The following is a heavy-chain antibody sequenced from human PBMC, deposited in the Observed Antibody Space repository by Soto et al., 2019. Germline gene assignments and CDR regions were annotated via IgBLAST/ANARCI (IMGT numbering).Heavy chain of an antibody. CDR2: IKEDGSER. Sequence: PGGSLRLSCAVSGFSFGTYRMSWVRQAPGKGLEWLASIKEDGSERYYLDSVKGRFTISRDNAKDSLSLQMNSLGGEDTAFYYCARDVGPVTIFGEALSGYFDFWGQGTLVTVSS. CDR3: ARDVGPVTIFGEALSGYFDF. CDR1: GFSFGTYR. D-gene: IGHD3-3*01. J-gene: IGHJ4*02. V-gene: IGHV3-7*03.